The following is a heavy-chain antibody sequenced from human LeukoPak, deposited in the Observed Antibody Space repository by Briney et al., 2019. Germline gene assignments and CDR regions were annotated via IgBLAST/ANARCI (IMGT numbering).Heavy chain of an antibody. Sequence: GGSLRLSCAASGFTISDYWMSWVRQAPGKGLEWVANIKEDGSEKNYVDSAKGRFTISRDNAKNSMYLQMNNLRAEDTAVYYCASKGGSFTISGVLYNDAFAIWGQGTMVTVSA. CDR2: IKEDGSEK. CDR1: GFTISDYW. V-gene: IGHV3-7*01. J-gene: IGHJ3*02. CDR3: ASKGGSFTISGVLYNDAFAI. D-gene: IGHD3-3*01.